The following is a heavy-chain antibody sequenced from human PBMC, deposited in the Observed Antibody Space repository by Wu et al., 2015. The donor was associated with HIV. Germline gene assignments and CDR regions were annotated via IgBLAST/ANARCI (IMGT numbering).Heavy chain of an antibody. CDR3: ARDDLAALNLKVEYFQH. D-gene: IGHD6-13*01. V-gene: IGHV1-69*13. CDR1: GGTYSSYA. J-gene: IGHJ1*01. Sequence: QVQLVQSGAEVKKPGSSVKVSCKASGGTYSSYAISWVRQAPGQGLEWMGRIIPIFRTTNYAQKFQGRVTITADESTSTAYMELSSLRSEDTAVYYCARDDLAALNLKVEYFQHWGQGTLVTVSS. CDR2: IIPIFRTT.